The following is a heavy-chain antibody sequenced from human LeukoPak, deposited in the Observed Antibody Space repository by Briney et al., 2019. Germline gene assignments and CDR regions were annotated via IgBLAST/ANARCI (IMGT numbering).Heavy chain of an antibody. CDR3: ARSTGLYYDMLTGYYSWFDP. CDR2: MNPNSGNT. J-gene: IGHJ5*02. V-gene: IGHV1-8*01. CDR1: GYTFTSND. Sequence: ASGKVSCTASGYTFTSNDINRVRQANGQGLEWMGWMNPNSGNTGYAQKVQGRVTMTRNTSISTAYMELNSLRSEDTAVYYCARSTGLYYDMLTGYYSWFDPWGQGTLVTVSS. D-gene: IGHD3-9*01.